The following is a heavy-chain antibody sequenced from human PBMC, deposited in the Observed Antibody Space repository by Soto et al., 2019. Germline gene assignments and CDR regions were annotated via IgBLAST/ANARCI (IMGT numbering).Heavy chain of an antibody. CDR3: FLDDSTNAVIHSICLDPCGPVSLEPDS. D-gene: IGHD2-8*01. CDR1: GGILRHYY. Sequence: EDLPDTCTVSGGILRHYYWSWCRLPLGKGLEWIGYIYYTGHTNYNPSLKRRVTISLDTSKNQFSLRLSSVTAADTAVYFFFLDDSTNAVIHSICLDPCGPVSLEPDS. J-gene: IGHJ5*01. CDR2: IYYTGHT. V-gene: IGHV4-59*01.